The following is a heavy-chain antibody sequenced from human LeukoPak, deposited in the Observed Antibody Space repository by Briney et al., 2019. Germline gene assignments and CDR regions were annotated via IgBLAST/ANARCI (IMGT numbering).Heavy chain of an antibody. V-gene: IGHV1-3*01. CDR1: GYTLTSYA. CDR2: INAGNGNT. D-gene: IGHD4-17*01. J-gene: IGHJ2*01. CDR3: AREVDYGDHDGWYFDL. Sequence: ASVKVSCKASGYTLTSYAMHWVRQAPGQRLEWMGWINAGNGNTKYSQKFQGRVTITRDTSASTAYMELSSLRSEDTAVYYCAREVDYGDHDGWYFDLWGRGTLVTVSS.